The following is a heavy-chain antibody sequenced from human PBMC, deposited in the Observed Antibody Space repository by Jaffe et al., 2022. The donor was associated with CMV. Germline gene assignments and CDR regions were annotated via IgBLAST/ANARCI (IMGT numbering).Heavy chain of an antibody. J-gene: IGHJ4*02. CDR3: AREYYYDSSGYYSDY. Sequence: EVQLVESGGGLVQPGGSLRLSCAASGFTVSSNYMSWVRQAPGKGLEWVSVIYSGGSTYYADSVKGRFTISRDNSKNTLYLQMNSLRAEDTAVYYCAREYYYDSSGYYSDYWGQGTLVTVSS. V-gene: IGHV3-66*01. CDR2: IYSGGST. CDR1: GFTVSSNY. D-gene: IGHD3-22*01.